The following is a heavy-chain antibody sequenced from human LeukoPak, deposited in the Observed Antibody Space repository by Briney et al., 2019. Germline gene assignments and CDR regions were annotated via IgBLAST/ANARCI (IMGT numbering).Heavy chain of an antibody. CDR3: ANGYCSSTSCYFDYYYYYGMDV. D-gene: IGHD2-2*01. CDR1: GFTFSSYG. V-gene: IGHV3-30*18. Sequence: GRSLRLSCAASGFTFSSYGMHWVRQAPGKGLEWVAVISYDGSNKYYADSVKGRFTISRDNSKNTLYLQMNSLRAEDTAVYYCANGYCSSTSCYFDYYYYYGMDVWGQGTRSPSP. CDR2: ISYDGSNK. J-gene: IGHJ6*02.